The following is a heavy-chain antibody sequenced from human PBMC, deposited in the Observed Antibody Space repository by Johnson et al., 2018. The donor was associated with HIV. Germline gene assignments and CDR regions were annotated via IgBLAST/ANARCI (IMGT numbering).Heavy chain of an antibody. J-gene: IGHJ3*02. Sequence: VQLVESGGGLVQSGGSLRLSCAASGFTFSRDWMNWVRQAPGKGLEWVANINQAGSEKYYVASMKGRFTISRDNAKNSLYLQMISLRGEDTAVYYCARGWSGAFDIWGQGTVVTVSS. V-gene: IGHV3-7*03. D-gene: IGHD2-15*01. CDR3: ARGWSGAFDI. CDR1: GFTFSRDW. CDR2: INQAGSEK.